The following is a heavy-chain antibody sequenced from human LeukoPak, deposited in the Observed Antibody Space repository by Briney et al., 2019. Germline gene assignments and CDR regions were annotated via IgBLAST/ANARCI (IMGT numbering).Heavy chain of an antibody. CDR2: IDHSGST. J-gene: IGHJ6*03. D-gene: IGHD1-26*01. Sequence: SETLSLTCTVSGYSISSGYYWGWIRQPPGKGLEWTGSIDHSGSTYYNPSLKSRITISVDTSKNQFSLKLSSVTAADTAVYYCARGVGAYYMDVWGKGTTVTISS. CDR3: ARGVGAYYMDV. CDR1: GYSISSGYY. V-gene: IGHV4-38-2*02.